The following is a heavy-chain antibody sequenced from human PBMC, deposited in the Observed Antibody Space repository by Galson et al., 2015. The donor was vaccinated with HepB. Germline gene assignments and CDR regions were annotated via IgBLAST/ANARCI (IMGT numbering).Heavy chain of an antibody. CDR3: ARAGGWSKLSDY. V-gene: IGHV3-30*04. CDR2: ISYDGSNK. D-gene: IGHD6-19*01. CDR1: GFTFSSYA. Sequence: SLRLSCAASGFTFSSYAMHWVRQAPGKGLEWVAVISYDGSNKYYADSVKGRFTISRDNSKNTLYLQMNSLRAEDTAVYYCARAGGWSKLSDYWGQGTLVTVSS. J-gene: IGHJ4*02.